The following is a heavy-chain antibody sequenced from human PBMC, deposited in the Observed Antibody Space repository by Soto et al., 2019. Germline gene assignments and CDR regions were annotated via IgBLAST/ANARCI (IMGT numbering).Heavy chain of an antibody. CDR1: CSTVPSYG. CDR3: ARGQLRFLEWLSPKWYYYGMAG. D-gene: IGHD3-3*01. V-gene: IGHV1-69*06. Sequence: KSSCAPVCSTVPSYGISWVRKAAGQWREWMGGIIPIFGTANYATKFQGRVKITADKSTSTAYMEQSSLRSEDTAVYYCARGQLRFLEWLSPKWYYYGMAGWGQGTKVTVSS. J-gene: IGHJ6*02. CDR2: IIPIFGTA.